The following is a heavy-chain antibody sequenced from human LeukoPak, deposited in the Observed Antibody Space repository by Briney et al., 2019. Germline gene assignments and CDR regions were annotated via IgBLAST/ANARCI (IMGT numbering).Heavy chain of an antibody. CDR1: GFTFDDYA. Sequence: GSLRLSCAASGFTFDDYAMHWVRQAPGKGLEWVSLISWDGGSTYYADSVKGRFTISRDNSKNSLYLQMYSLRAEDTALYYCAKDSGSGSYYSYFDYWGQGTLVTVSS. V-gene: IGHV3-43D*04. D-gene: IGHD3-10*01. CDR3: AKDSGSGSYYSYFDY. J-gene: IGHJ4*02. CDR2: ISWDGGST.